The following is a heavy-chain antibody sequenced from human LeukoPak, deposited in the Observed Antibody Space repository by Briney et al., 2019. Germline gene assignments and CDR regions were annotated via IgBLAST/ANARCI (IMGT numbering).Heavy chain of an antibody. Sequence: SGPTLVKPTQTLTLTCTFSGFSLSTSGVGVGWIRQPPGKALEWLALIYWNDDKRYSPSLKSRLTVTKDTSKNQVVLTMTNMDPVDTATYYCAHRLGYCSGGSCYGNWFDPWGQGTLVTVSS. V-gene: IGHV2-5*01. CDR1: GFSLSTSGVG. CDR3: AHRLGYCSGGSCYGNWFDP. J-gene: IGHJ5*02. D-gene: IGHD2-15*01. CDR2: IYWNDDK.